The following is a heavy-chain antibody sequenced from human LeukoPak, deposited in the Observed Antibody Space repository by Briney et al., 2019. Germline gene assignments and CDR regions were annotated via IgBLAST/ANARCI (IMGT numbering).Heavy chain of an antibody. V-gene: IGHV3-30*02. D-gene: IGHD6-13*01. Sequence: GGSLRLSCAASGLTFSSYGLHWVRQAPGKGLEWVAFIRYDGSNKYYADSVKGRFTISRDNSKNTLYLQMNSLRAEDDAVYYCAPRGYSSSLIYYYYYMDVWGKGTTVTVSS. CDR1: GLTFSSYG. CDR2: IRYDGSNK. J-gene: IGHJ6*03. CDR3: APRGYSSSLIYYYYYMDV.